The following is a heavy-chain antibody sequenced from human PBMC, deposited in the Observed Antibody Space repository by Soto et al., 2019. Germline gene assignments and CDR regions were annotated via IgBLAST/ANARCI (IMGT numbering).Heavy chain of an antibody. CDR1: GGSISSYY. D-gene: IGHD6-13*01. CDR3: ARQAAAGGARIDP. V-gene: IGHV4-59*01. J-gene: IGHJ5*02. Sequence: SETLSLTCTVSGGSISSYYWSWIRQPPGKGLEWIGYIYYSGSTNYNPSLKSRVTISVDTSKNQFSLKLSSVTAADTAVYYCARQAAAGGARIDPWGQGSLVTVSS. CDR2: IYYSGST.